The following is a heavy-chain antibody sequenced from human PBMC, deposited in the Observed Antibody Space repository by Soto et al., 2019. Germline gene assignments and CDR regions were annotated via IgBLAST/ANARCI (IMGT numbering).Heavy chain of an antibody. J-gene: IGHJ4*02. V-gene: IGHV1-69*13. CDR1: GGTFSSYA. CDR3: ARSGSSGWSFGY. Sequence: SVKVSCKASGGTFSSYAISWVRQAPGQGLEWMGGIIPIFGTANYAQKFQGRVTITADESTSTAYMELSSLRSEDTAVYYCARSGSSGWSFGYWGQGTLVTVSS. CDR2: IIPIFGTA. D-gene: IGHD6-19*01.